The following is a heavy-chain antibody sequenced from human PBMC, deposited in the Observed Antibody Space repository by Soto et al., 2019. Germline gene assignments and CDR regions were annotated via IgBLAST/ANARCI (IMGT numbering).Heavy chain of an antibody. Sequence: ASVKVSCKASGYTFTSYYMHWVRQAPGQGLEWMGIINPSGGSTSYAQKFQGRVTMTRDTSTSTVYMELSSLRSEDTAVYYCARLAAGGDYYYGMDVWGQGTTVTAP. CDR3: ARLAAGGDYYYGMDV. D-gene: IGHD6-13*01. J-gene: IGHJ6*02. CDR1: GYTFTSYY. CDR2: INPSGGST. V-gene: IGHV1-46*03.